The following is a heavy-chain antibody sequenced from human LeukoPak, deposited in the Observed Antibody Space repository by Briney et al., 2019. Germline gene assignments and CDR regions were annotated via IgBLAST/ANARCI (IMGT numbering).Heavy chain of an antibody. CDR1: GGSISSYY. CDR3: ARGGYYYDSSGYYYRAFDI. Sequence: SETLSLTCTVSGGSISSYYWSWIRQPPGKGLEWIGYIYYSGSTNYNPSLKSRVTISVDTSKNQLSLKLSSVTAADTAVYYCARGGYYYDSSGYYYRAFDIWGQGTMVTVSS. J-gene: IGHJ3*02. CDR2: IYYSGST. D-gene: IGHD3-22*01. V-gene: IGHV4-59*08.